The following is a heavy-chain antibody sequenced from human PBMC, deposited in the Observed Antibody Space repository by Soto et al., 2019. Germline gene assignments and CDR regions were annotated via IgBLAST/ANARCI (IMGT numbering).Heavy chain of an antibody. J-gene: IGHJ3*02. D-gene: IGHD3-3*01. CDR1: GYSFTSYW. Sequence: GESLKISCNGSGYSFTSYWISLVLQMPGKGLEWMGRIDPSDSYTNYSPSFQGHVTISADKSISTAYLQWSSLKASDTAMYYCARGIGALGVVIDAFDIWGQGTMVTVSS. CDR3: ARGIGALGVVIDAFDI. V-gene: IGHV5-10-1*01. CDR2: IDPSDSYT.